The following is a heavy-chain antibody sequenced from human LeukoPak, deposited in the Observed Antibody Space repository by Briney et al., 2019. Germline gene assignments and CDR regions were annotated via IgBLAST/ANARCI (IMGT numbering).Heavy chain of an antibody. V-gene: IGHV3-30-3*01. Sequence: GGSLRLSCVASGFTFSSYAMHWVRQAPGKGLEWVAVISYDGSNKYYADSVKGRFTISRDNSKNTLYLQMNSLRAEDTAVYYCARDQGAYCGGDCYLGYWGQGTLVTVSS. CDR2: ISYDGSNK. CDR3: ARDQGAYCGGDCYLGY. D-gene: IGHD2-21*02. J-gene: IGHJ4*02. CDR1: GFTFSSYA.